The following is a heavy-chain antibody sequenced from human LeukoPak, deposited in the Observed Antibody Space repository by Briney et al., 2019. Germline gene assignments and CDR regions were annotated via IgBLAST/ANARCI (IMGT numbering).Heavy chain of an antibody. V-gene: IGHV3-7*01. D-gene: IGHD6-19*01. J-gene: IGHJ4*02. Sequence: PGGSLRLSCAASGFTFSSYSMNWVRQAPGKGLEWVANIKQDGSEKYYVDSVKGRFTISRDNAKNSLYLQMNSLRAEDTAVYYCARETSGWYDFDYWGQGTLVTVSS. CDR1: GFTFSSYS. CDR3: ARETSGWYDFDY. CDR2: IKQDGSEK.